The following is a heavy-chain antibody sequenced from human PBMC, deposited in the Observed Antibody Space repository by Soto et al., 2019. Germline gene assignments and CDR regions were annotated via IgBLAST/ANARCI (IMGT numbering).Heavy chain of an antibody. CDR2: IKQDGSEK. CDR1: GFTFSSYW. D-gene: IGHD1-26*01. V-gene: IGHV3-7*01. Sequence: GGSLRLSCAASGFTFSSYWMSWVRQAPGKGLEWVANIKQDGSEKYYVDSVKGRFTISRDNAKNSLYLQMNSLRAEDTAVYYCARVLGATAYYDSGMDVWGQGTTVTVSS. J-gene: IGHJ6*02. CDR3: ARVLGATAYYDSGMDV.